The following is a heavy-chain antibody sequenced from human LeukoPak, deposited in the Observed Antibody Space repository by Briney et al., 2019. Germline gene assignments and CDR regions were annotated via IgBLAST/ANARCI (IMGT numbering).Heavy chain of an antibody. CDR1: GGSISSGNW. J-gene: IGHJ3*02. Sequence: KPSETLSLTCAVSGGSISSGNWWSWVRQPPGKGLVWIGEIYQSGTTNYNPSLKSRATISVDNSKNQFSLKLTSVTAADTAVYYCARGRITGTPGAFDIWGQGTMVTVSS. CDR2: IYQSGTT. V-gene: IGHV4-4*02. CDR3: ARGRITGTPGAFDI. D-gene: IGHD1-20*01.